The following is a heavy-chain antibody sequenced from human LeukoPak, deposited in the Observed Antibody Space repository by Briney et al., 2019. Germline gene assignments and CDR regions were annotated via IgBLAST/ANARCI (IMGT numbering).Heavy chain of an antibody. CDR1: GGSISSGGYS. CDR2: IYHSGST. Sequence: PSETLSLTCAVSGGSISSGGYSWSWIRQPPGKGLEWIGYIYHSGSTYYNPSLESRVTISLDTSKNQFSLKLSSVTAADTAVYYCAGHHPRNTVDFWGQGTLVTVSS. CDR3: AGHHPRNTVDF. V-gene: IGHV4-30-2*01. J-gene: IGHJ4*02. D-gene: IGHD2/OR15-2a*01.